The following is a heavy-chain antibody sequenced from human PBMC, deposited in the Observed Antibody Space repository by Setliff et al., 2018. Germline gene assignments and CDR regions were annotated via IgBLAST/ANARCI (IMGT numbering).Heavy chain of an antibody. V-gene: IGHV3-21*01. J-gene: IGHJ5*02. CDR2: ITFGSLSR. D-gene: IGHD5-12*01. CDR3: ARAPSTRGYSGYDS. Sequence: PGGSLRLSCAASGFTFSTNWMSWVRQAPGKGLEWVSAITFGSLSRYYADSVKGRFTISRDNAKNSLYLQMNSLRAEDTAVYYCARAPSTRGYSGYDSWGQGTLVTVSS. CDR1: GFTFSTNW.